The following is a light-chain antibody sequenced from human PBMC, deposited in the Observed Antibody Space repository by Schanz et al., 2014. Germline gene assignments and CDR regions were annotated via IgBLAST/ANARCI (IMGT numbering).Light chain of an antibody. Sequence: EVVMTQSPDTLSVSPGERATLSCRARQSVSSNLAWYQQKPGQAPRLLIDGASTRATGIPARFSGSGSGTEFTLTISSLQSEDFATYYCQQFNDYPLTFGGGTKVEIK. CDR1: QSVSSN. CDR3: QQFNDYPLT. CDR2: GAS. J-gene: IGKJ4*01. V-gene: IGKV3-15*01.